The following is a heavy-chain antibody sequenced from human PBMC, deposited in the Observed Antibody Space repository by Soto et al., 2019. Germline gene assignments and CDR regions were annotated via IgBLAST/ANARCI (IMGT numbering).Heavy chain of an antibody. CDR3: AKAPGGGGPSYFPS. D-gene: IGHD3-10*01. V-gene: IGHV3-23*01. CDR1: GFSFNPYV. CDR2: IRSNTAIT. J-gene: IGHJ4*02. Sequence: GGSLRLSCVASGFSFNPYVMAWVRQAPGKGLEWVSAIRSNTAITYYSDSMRGRFTISRVNSENTIFLQMNSLRVEDSAVYFWAKAPGGGGPSYFPSWAQGTLVPVPP.